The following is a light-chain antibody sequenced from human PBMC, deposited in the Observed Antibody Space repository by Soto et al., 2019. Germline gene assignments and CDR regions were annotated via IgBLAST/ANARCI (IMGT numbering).Light chain of an antibody. Sequence: DIQMTQSPSSLSASVGDRVTITCRASQGIRAALGWYQQKPGKGPKRLIYSASSLQNGVPSRFSGSGSETVFTLTISSLQPEDFATYFCLQHSYYPFTFGQGTRLEI. J-gene: IGKJ2*01. CDR3: LQHSYYPFT. CDR1: QGIRAA. CDR2: SAS. V-gene: IGKV1-17*01.